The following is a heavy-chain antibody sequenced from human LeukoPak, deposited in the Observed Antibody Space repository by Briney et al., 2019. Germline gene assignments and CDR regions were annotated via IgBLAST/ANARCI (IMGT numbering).Heavy chain of an antibody. CDR3: ATRLPTDY. Sequence: SGTLSLTCAVYGGSFSDYSWSWIRQPPGKGLEWIGEIDHSGSTSYNPSLKSRLTISVDTSKKQFSLKLNSVTAADTAVYYCATRLPTDYWGQGTLVTVSS. J-gene: IGHJ4*02. CDR1: GGSFSDYS. D-gene: IGHD5-12*01. V-gene: IGHV4-34*01. CDR2: IDHSGST.